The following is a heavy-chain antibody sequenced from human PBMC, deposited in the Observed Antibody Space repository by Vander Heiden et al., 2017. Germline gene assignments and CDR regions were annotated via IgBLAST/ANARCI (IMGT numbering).Heavy chain of an antibody. CDR3: ARPSSPYYYDSSCYYREYFQH. CDR1: GFTFSSYG. J-gene: IGHJ1*01. V-gene: IGHV3-33*01. Sequence: QVQLVESGGGVVQPGRSLRLSCAASGFTFSSYGMPWVRQAPGKGLEWVAVIWDDGSNKYYADPVKGRFTISRDNFKNPLYRQMNSLRAEDTAVYYCARPSSPYYYDSSCYYREYFQHWGQGTLVTVSS. CDR2: IWDDGSNK. D-gene: IGHD3-22*01.